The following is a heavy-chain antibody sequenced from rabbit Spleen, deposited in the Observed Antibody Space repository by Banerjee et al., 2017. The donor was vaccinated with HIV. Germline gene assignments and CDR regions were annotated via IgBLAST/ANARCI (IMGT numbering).Heavy chain of an antibody. CDR2: IDGDNNGGA. D-gene: IGHD8-1*01. Sequence: QSLEESGGDLVKPGASLTLTCIASGVSFSGNYWISWVRQAPGKGLEWIACIDGDNNGGAYYASWAKGRFTISKTSSTTVTLQIASLTAADTATYYCARSIDSGGSSPFNLWGPGTLVTVS. CDR1: GVSFSGNYW. J-gene: IGHJ4*01. V-gene: IGHV1S40*01. CDR3: ARSIDSGGSSPFNL.